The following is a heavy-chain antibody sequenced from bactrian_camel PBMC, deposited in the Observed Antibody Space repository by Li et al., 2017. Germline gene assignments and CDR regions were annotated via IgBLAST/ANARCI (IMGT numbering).Heavy chain of an antibody. Sequence: HVQLVESGGGSAQAGGSLRLSCSASADALMYMAWFRQAPGQKREAVAAISTGGSSTMYVDSVKGRFAIPQDNANNTVYLQMNRLKPEDTAVYYCAADFTMGWARPSSCFDYWSQGTQVTVSS. J-gene: IGHJ4*01. D-gene: IGHD5*01. CDR2: ISTGGSST. CDR3: AADFTMGWARPSSCFDY. V-gene: IGHV3S53*01. CDR1: ADALMY.